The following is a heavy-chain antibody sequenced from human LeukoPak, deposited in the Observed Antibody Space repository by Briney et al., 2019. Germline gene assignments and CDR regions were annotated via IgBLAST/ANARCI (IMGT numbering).Heavy chain of an antibody. J-gene: IGHJ5*02. D-gene: IGHD3-16*01. CDR3: ATYTEDYSGPAFAP. Sequence: SETLSLTCTVSGGSISSSIHYWGWVRQSPRKGLEWIGTIHYSGNTYYNPSLRSRLTISLDTSNNQFSLKLSSVTAADTAVYYCATYTEDYSGPAFAPWGQGTLVIVSS. CDR1: GGSISSSIHY. V-gene: IGHV4-39*07. CDR2: IHYSGNT.